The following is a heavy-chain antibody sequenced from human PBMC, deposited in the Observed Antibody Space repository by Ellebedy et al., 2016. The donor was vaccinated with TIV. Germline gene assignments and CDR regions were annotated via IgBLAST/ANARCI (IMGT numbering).Heavy chain of an antibody. CDR2: IGTAGDT. J-gene: IGHJ2*01. Sequence: GESLKISCAASGFTFSRYDMHWVRQATEEGLEWVSTIGTAGDTYYPDSVRGRFTISRENAKNSLYLQMNSLRAEDTAMYYCVRDRALAGHHHDWNFDLWGRGSLVTVSS. V-gene: IGHV3-13*01. CDR3: VRDRALAGHHHDWNFDL. CDR1: GFTFSRYD. D-gene: IGHD3-3*02.